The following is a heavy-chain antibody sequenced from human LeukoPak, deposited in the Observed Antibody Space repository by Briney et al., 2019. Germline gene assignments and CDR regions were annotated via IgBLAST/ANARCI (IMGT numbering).Heavy chain of an antibody. CDR1: GFTFSGSA. CDR3: TGNYYGSGSYADFDY. D-gene: IGHD3-10*01. Sequence: WGSLRLSCAASGFTFSGSALHWVRQASGKGLEWVGRIRSTANGYATAYAASVKGRFTISRDDSKNTAYLQMDSLKTEDTAVYYCTGNYYGSGSYADFDYWGQGTLVTVSS. J-gene: IGHJ4*02. V-gene: IGHV3-73*01. CDR2: IRSTANGYAT.